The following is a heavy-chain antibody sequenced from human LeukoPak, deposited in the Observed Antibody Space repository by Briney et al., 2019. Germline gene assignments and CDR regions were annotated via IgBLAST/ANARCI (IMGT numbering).Heavy chain of an antibody. D-gene: IGHD6-19*01. CDR3: AREIVSAVAGNFDY. Sequence: PGGSLRLSCAASGFTFSSYWMSWVRQAPGKGLEWVSYISSSGTTRTYADSVKGRFTISRDNAKNSLYLEMNSLRAEDTAVYYCAREIVSAVAGNFDYWGQGTLVTVSS. CDR1: GFTFSSYW. J-gene: IGHJ4*02. CDR2: ISSSGTTR. V-gene: IGHV3-48*04.